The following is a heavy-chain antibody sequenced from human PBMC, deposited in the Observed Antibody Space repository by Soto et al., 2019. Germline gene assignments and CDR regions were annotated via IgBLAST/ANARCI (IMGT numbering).Heavy chain of an antibody. Sequence: GESLKISCNGSGYIFTNYCIGWVRQMPGKGLEWMGIIYPGDSDTKHSPSFQGQVTISADRSINTAYLRWSSLTAADTAVYFCARVKATLYRHYYFDYWGQGTPVTVSS. V-gene: IGHV5-51*01. J-gene: IGHJ4*02. CDR2: IYPGDSDT. CDR3: ARVKATLYRHYYFDY. CDR1: GYIFTNYC. D-gene: IGHD5-12*01.